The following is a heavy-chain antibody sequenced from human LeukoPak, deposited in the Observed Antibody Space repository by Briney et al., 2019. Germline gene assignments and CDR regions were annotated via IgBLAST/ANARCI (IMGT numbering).Heavy chain of an antibody. CDR3: ARSLLVVITHYYYGMDV. J-gene: IGHJ6*02. CDR1: GFTFSSYS. Sequence: GGSLRLSCAASGFTFSSYSMNWVRQAPGKGLEWVSSISSSSYIYYADSVKGRFTISRDNAKNSLYLQMNSLRAEDTAVYYCARSLLVVITHYYYGMDVWGQGTTVTVFS. CDR2: ISSSSYI. V-gene: IGHV3-21*01. D-gene: IGHD3-22*01.